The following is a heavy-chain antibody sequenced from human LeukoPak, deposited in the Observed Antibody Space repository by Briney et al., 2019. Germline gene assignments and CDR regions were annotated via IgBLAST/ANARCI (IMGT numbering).Heavy chain of an antibody. D-gene: IGHD3-22*01. Sequence: ASVKVSCKASGYTFTSYGISWVRQAPGQGLEWMGWISAYNGNTHYAQKLQGRVTMSTDTSTSTVYMELRSLRSDDTAVYYCARGSPPRRNYDSRGYYSYYFDYWGQGTLVTVSS. CDR3: ARGSPPRRNYDSRGYYSYYFDY. V-gene: IGHV1-18*01. CDR1: GYTFTSYG. J-gene: IGHJ4*02. CDR2: ISAYNGNT.